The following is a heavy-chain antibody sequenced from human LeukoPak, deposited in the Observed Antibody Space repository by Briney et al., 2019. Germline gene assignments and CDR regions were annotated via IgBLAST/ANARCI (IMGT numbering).Heavy chain of an antibody. CDR2: INSDGSST. CDR1: GFTFSSYW. CDR3: ARDQRWLQSMPVGGYYYYGMDV. D-gene: IGHD5-24*01. V-gene: IGHV3-74*01. J-gene: IGHJ6*02. Sequence: TGGSLRLSCAASGFTFSSYWMHWVRHAPGKGLVWVSRINSDGSSTNYADSVKGRFTISRDNPKNTLYLQMNSLRAEDTAVYYCARDQRWLQSMPVGGYYYYGMDVWGQGTTVTVSS.